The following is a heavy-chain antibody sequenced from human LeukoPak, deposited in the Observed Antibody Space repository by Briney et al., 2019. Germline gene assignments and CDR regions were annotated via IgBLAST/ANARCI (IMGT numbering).Heavy chain of an antibody. D-gene: IGHD1-1*01. Sequence: SETLSLTCTVSGGSISSYYWSWIRQPPGKGLEWIGYIYYSGSTNYNPSLKSRVTISVDTSKNQFSLKLSSVTAADTAVYYCARGHLNWNDVGGVDHWGQGTLVTVSS. CDR2: IYYSGST. CDR3: ARGHLNWNDVGGVDH. V-gene: IGHV4-59*01. CDR1: GGSISSYY. J-gene: IGHJ4*02.